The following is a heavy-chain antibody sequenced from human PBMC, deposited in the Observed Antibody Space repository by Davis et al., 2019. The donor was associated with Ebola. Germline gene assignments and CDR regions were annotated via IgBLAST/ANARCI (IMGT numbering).Heavy chain of an antibody. CDR2: IYYIGST. Sequence: MPSETLSLTCTVSGGSISTSNYYWGWIRQPPGKGLEWIASIYYIGSTYYNPSLKSRVTISVDTSKNQFSLKLSSVTAADTAVYYCARGGRRLITMIVFNWFDPWGQGTLVTVSS. CDR3: ARGGRRLITMIVFNWFDP. D-gene: IGHD3-22*01. CDR1: GGSISTSNYY. V-gene: IGHV4-39*07. J-gene: IGHJ5*02.